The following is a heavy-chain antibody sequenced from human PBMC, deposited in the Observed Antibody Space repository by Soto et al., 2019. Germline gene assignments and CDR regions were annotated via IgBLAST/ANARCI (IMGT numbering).Heavy chain of an antibody. J-gene: IGHJ4*02. V-gene: IGHV3-30*18. D-gene: IGHD6-6*01. Sequence: QVQLVESGGGVVQPGRSLRLSCAASGFTFSSYGMHWVRQAPGKGLEWGAVISYDGSNKYYADSVKGRFTISRDNSKNTRYLQMNSLRAEDTAVYYCAKVGPTIAARPCFDYWGQGTLVTVSS. CDR3: AKVGPTIAARPCFDY. CDR2: ISYDGSNK. CDR1: GFTFSSYG.